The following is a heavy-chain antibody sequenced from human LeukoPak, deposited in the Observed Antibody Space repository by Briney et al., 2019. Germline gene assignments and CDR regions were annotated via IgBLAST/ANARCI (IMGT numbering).Heavy chain of an antibody. D-gene: IGHD6-13*01. Sequence: PGGSLRLSCAASGFTFSSYGMHWVRQAPGKGLEWVAFIRYDGSNKYYADSVKGRFTISRDNSKNTLYLQMNSLRAEDTAVYYCAKAPHIAAAGTHYYYYMDVWGKGTTVTVSS. CDR3: AKAPHIAAAGTHYYYYMDV. J-gene: IGHJ6*03. V-gene: IGHV3-30*02. CDR1: GFTFSSYG. CDR2: IRYDGSNK.